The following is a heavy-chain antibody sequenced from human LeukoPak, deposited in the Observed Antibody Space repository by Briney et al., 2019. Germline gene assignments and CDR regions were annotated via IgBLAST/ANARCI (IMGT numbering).Heavy chain of an antibody. V-gene: IGHV5-51*01. D-gene: IGHD6-19*01. Sequence: GDPRKTSCKPSGYTFSTYLSTWVGQLPGKGLNWLGIVYPGVADTRYSPSFQGQVTISADKSISTAYLQWSSLKASDTGMYYCARRRYRSGAIAFDIWGQGTMVTVSS. CDR2: VYPGVADT. CDR1: GYTFSTYL. J-gene: IGHJ3*02. CDR3: ARRRYRSGAIAFDI.